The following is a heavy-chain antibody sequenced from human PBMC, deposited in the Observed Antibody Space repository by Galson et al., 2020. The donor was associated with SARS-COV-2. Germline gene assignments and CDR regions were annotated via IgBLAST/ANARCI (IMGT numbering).Heavy chain of an antibody. CDR1: GFTFSSYA. CDR2: ISSNGART. CDR3: AKEEKNREADAFDI. V-gene: IGHV3-23*01. Sequence: GESLKISCAASGFTFSSYAMSWVRQAPGKGLEWVSAISSNGARTHYADSVKGRFTISRDNSKRTLYLQMTSLRAEDTALYYCAKEEKNREADAFDIWGQGTMVTVAS. J-gene: IGHJ3*02. D-gene: IGHD1-26*01.